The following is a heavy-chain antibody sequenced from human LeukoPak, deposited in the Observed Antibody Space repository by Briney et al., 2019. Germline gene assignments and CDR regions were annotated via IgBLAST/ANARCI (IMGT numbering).Heavy chain of an antibody. V-gene: IGHV3-23*01. D-gene: IGHD6-19*01. Sequence: AGGSLRLSCAASGFTFSTYGVYWVRQAPGKGLEWVSSNSGGSSYYADSVKGRFTISRDDSKNTLYLQMNSLRAEDTAVYYCAKDLGSSGWYIDYWGQGTLVTVYS. CDR2: NSGGSS. CDR1: GFTFSTYG. CDR3: AKDLGSSGWYIDY. J-gene: IGHJ4*02.